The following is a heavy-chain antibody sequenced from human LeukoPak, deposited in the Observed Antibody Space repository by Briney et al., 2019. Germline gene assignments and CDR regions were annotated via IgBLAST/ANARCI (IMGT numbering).Heavy chain of an antibody. J-gene: IGHJ5*02. CDR2: ISAYNSNT. CDR3: ARSSHYYYDSSGGKREFDP. D-gene: IGHD3-22*01. CDR1: GYTFTSYG. Sequence: ASVKVSCKASGYTFTSYGISWVRQAPGQGLEWMGWISAYNSNTNYAQRLQGRVTMTTDTSTSTAYMELRSLRSDDTAVYYCARSSHYYYDSSGGKREFDPWGQGTLVTVSS. V-gene: IGHV1-18*01.